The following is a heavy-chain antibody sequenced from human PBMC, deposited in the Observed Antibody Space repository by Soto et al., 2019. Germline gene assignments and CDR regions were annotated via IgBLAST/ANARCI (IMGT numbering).Heavy chain of an antibody. CDR2: IYYSGST. V-gene: IGHV4-59*01. D-gene: IGHD3-10*01. J-gene: IGHJ4*02. Sequence: SETLSLTCPVSGGTISSYYWSWIRQPPGKGLEWIGYIYYSGSTNYNPSLKSRVTISVDTSKNQFSLKLSSVTAADTAVYYCARARGAGFDYWGQGTLVTVSS. CDR1: GGTISSYY. CDR3: ARARGAGFDY.